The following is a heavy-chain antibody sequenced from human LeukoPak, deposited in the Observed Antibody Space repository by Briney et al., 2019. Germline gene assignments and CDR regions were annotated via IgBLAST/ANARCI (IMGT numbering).Heavy chain of an antibody. CDR3: ARGVGYYYDSSDFDY. D-gene: IGHD3-22*01. CDR2: INHSGST. J-gene: IGHJ4*02. V-gene: IGHV4-34*01. Sequence: PSETLSLTCAVYGGSFSGYYWSWIRQPPGKGLEWIGEINHSGSTNYNPSLKSRVTISVDTSKNQFSLKLSSVTAADTAVYYCARGVGYYYDSSDFDYWGQGTLVTVSS. CDR1: GGSFSGYY.